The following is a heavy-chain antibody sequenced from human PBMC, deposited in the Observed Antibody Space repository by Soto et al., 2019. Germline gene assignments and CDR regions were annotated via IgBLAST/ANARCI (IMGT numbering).Heavy chain of an antibody. D-gene: IGHD6-6*01. CDR3: AKGTAARLVDY. CDR1: GFTFSSNA. CDR2: VGGRGDA. V-gene: IGHV3-23*01. J-gene: IGHJ4*02. Sequence: GGSLRLSCAASGFTFSSNAMGWVRQAPGKGLEWVSVVGGRGDAYYADSVKGRFAISRDNSKNTVDLQMSSLRADDTAVYYCAKGTAARLVDYWGQGTLVTVSS.